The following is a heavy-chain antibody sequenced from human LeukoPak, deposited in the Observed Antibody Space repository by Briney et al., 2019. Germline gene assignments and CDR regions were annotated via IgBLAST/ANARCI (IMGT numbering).Heavy chain of an antibody. CDR1: GFTFRGSA. CDR3: TSRKALGYCSGGSCQDY. D-gene: IGHD2-15*01. J-gene: IGHJ4*02. Sequence: GGSLRLSXAASGFTFRGSAMHWVRQASGKGLEWVGRIRSKANSYATAYAASVKGRFTISRDDSKNTAYLQMNSLKTEDTAVYYCTSRKALGYCSGGSCQDYWGQGTLVTVSS. CDR2: IRSKANSYAT. V-gene: IGHV3-73*01.